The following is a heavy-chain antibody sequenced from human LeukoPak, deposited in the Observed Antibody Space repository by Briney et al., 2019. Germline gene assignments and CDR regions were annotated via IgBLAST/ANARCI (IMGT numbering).Heavy chain of an antibody. CDR1: GFTFSSYS. V-gene: IGHV3-21*01. CDR3: ARADWNYYYYYMDV. J-gene: IGHJ6*03. Sequence: GGSLRLSCAASGFTFSSYSMNWVRQAPGKGLEWVSSISSSSSYIYYADSVKGRFTISRDNAKNSLYLQMNSLRAEDTAVYYCARADWNYYYYYMDVWGKGTTVTVSS. CDR2: ISSSSSYI. D-gene: IGHD3-9*01.